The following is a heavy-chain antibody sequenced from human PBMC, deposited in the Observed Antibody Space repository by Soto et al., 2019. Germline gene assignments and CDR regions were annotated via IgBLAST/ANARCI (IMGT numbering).Heavy chain of an antibody. CDR2: INHSGST. J-gene: IGHJ2*01. D-gene: IGHD2-15*01. Sequence: SETLSLTCAVYGGSFSGYYWGWIRQPPGKGLEWIGEINHSGSTYYNPSLKSRVTISVDTSKNQFSLKLSSVTAADTAVYYCARVVVARYFDLWGRGTLVTVSS. V-gene: IGHV4-34*09. CDR3: ARVVVARYFDL. CDR1: GGSFSGYY.